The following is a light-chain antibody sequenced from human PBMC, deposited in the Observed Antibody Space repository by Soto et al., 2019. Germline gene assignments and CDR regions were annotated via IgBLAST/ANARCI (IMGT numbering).Light chain of an antibody. J-gene: IGKJ4*01. CDR2: GAS. Sequence: EIVMTQSPATLSVSPGERATLSCRASPSVSSSYLAWYQQKPGQAPRLLIYGASSRANGIPDRFSGSGSGTDFTLTISRLEPEDFAVYYRQQYSSSPLTFGGGTKVDIK. V-gene: IGKV3-20*01. CDR3: QQYSSSPLT. CDR1: PSVSSSY.